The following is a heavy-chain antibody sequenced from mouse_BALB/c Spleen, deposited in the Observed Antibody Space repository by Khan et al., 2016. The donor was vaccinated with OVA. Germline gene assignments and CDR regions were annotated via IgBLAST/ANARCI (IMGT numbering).Heavy chain of an antibody. D-gene: IGHD2-14*01. CDR2: IWSGGNT. Sequence: QVQLKESGPGLVQPSQSLSITCTVSGFSLTTYGVHWVRQSPGKGLEWLGVIWSGGNTDNNAPFISRLSISKDNSKSQVFFKMNSLQADDTAMYYCARNSYMYDFTYWGQGTLVTVSA. V-gene: IGHV2-2*01. CDR3: ARNSYMYDFTY. J-gene: IGHJ3*01. CDR1: GFSLTTYG.